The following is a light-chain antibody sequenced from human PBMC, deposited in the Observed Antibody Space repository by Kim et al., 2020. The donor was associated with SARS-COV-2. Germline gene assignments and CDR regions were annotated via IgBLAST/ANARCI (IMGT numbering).Light chain of an antibody. J-gene: IGLJ3*02. CDR2: LNSDGSH. V-gene: IGLV4-69*01. CDR1: SGHSFYA. Sequence: QPVLTQSPSASASLGASVKLTCTLSSGHSFYAIAWHQQQPEKGPRYLMKLNSDGSHSKGDEIPDRFSGSSSGAERYLTISSLQSEDEADYYCQTWGTGIQVFGGGTQLTVL. CDR3: QTWGTGIQV.